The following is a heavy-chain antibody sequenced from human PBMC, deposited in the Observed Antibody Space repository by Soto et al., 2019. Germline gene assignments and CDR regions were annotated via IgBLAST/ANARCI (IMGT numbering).Heavy chain of an antibody. Sequence: PGGSLRLSCAASGFNFRNYNMNWVRQAPGKGLEWVSSISSSSSYIYYADSMKGRFTISRDNAKNSLYLQMNSLRAEDTAVYYCARDRGQTSGHTSRFDSWGQGTLVTVSS. CDR3: ARDRGQTSGHTSRFDS. CDR1: GFNFRNYN. D-gene: IGHD6-19*01. V-gene: IGHV3-21*01. CDR2: ISSSSSYI. J-gene: IGHJ4*02.